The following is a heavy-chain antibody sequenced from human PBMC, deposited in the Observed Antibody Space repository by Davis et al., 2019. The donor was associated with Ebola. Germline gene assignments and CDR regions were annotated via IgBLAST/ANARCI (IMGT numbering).Heavy chain of an antibody. CDR3: ARDLFEGATRTDY. CDR1: GFTFSSYA. V-gene: IGHV3-30-3*01. J-gene: IGHJ4*02. Sequence: GESLKISCAASGFTFSSYAMHWVRQAPGKGLEWVAVISYDGSNKYYADSVKGRFTISRDNSKNTLYLQMNSLRAEDTAVYYCARDLFEGATRTDYWGQGTLVTVSS. D-gene: IGHD1-26*01. CDR2: ISYDGSNK.